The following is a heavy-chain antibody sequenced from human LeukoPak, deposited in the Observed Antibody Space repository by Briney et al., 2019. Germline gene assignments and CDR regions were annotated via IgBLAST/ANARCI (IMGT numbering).Heavy chain of an antibody. D-gene: IGHD5-18*01. Sequence: TGGSLRLSCAASGFTFSSYWIHWVRHAPGKGLVWVSRINSDGSITSYADSVKGRFTISRDNAKNTLYLQMNSLRAEDTAVYYCARDAVDTANAVWGQGTTVTVSS. CDR3: ARDAVDTANAV. V-gene: IGHV3-74*01. CDR2: INSDGSIT. J-gene: IGHJ6*02. CDR1: GFTFSSYW.